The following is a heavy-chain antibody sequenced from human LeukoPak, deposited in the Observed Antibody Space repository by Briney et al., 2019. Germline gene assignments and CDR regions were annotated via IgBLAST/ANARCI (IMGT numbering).Heavy chain of an antibody. CDR3: ARGRDYYAITGYHNWFDA. CDR2: FDPEDGET. J-gene: IGHJ5*02. Sequence: ASVKVSCKVSGYTLTELSMHWVRQAPGKGLEWMGGFDPEDGETIHAQKFQGRVTMTRDTSTRTVYLDLSSLRSEDTAVYYCARGRDYYAITGYHNWFDAWGQGTLVTVSS. D-gene: IGHD3-22*01. V-gene: IGHV1-24*01. CDR1: GYTLTELS.